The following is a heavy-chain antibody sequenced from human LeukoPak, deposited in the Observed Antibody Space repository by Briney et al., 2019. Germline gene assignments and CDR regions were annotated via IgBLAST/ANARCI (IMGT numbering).Heavy chain of an antibody. CDR3: ATVDTAMVTRDSYYYGMDV. CDR1: GYSFTGYW. V-gene: IGHV5-10-1*01. D-gene: IGHD5-18*01. CDR2: IDPSDSYT. Sequence: GESLRISCKGSGYSFTGYWISWVRQMPGKGLEWMGRIDPSDSYTNYSPSFQGHVTISADKSISTAYLQWSSLKASDTAMYYCATVDTAMVTRDSYYYGMDVWGKGTTVTVSS. J-gene: IGHJ6*04.